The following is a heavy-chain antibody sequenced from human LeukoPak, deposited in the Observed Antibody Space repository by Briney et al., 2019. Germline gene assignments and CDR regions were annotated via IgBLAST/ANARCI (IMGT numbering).Heavy chain of an antibody. Sequence: GGSLRLSCAASGFTFSSYSMNWVRQAPGKGLEWVSIIYMDGSTYYADSVKGRFTISRDNPRNTLYLQMNSLRAEDTAVYYCARERRYYYGSGSPMGLDPWGQGTLVTVSS. CDR3: ARERRYYYGSGSPMGLDP. D-gene: IGHD3-10*01. V-gene: IGHV3-53*01. CDR2: IYMDGST. CDR1: GFTFSSYS. J-gene: IGHJ5*02.